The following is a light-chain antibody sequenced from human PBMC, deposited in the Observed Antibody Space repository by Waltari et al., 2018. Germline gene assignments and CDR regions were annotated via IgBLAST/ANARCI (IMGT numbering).Light chain of an antibody. CDR1: QSVNDN. CDR2: AAS. V-gene: IGKV3-15*01. Sequence: EIVMTQSPATLSVSPGERATLSCRASQSVNDNLAWYQQKPGQAPRLLIYAASTRATGIPARFSGSGSGTEFTLTISSLQSEDCAVYYCQQYNNWPPWTFGQGTTVEIK. CDR3: QQYNNWPPWT. J-gene: IGKJ1*01.